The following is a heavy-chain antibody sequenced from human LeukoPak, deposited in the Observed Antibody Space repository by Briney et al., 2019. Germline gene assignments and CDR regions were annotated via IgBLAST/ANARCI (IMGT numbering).Heavy chain of an antibody. J-gene: IGHJ5*02. D-gene: IGHD2-15*01. CDR2: INPKIGGT. V-gene: IGHV1-2*02. CDR1: GYTFSDYF. Sequence: ASVKVSCKASGYTFSDYFIRWVRQSPGQGLEWMGWINPKIGGTDYAHKFQGRVTMTRDTSISTAYMELSGLRSDDSAIYYCVRDLFTPRDLWGQGTLATVSS. CDR3: VRDLFTPRDL.